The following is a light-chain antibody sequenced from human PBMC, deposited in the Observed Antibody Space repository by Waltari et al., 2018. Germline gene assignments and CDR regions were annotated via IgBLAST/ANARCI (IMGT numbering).Light chain of an antibody. CDR1: QSISRN. Sequence: EILMTQSPPTLSVSPGERATLSCRASQSISRNLAWYQQKPGQAPRLLIYGASTRATGIPARFSGSGSGTEFTLTICSLQSENFAVYYCQQYNNWRTFGQGTKLEIK. V-gene: IGKV3-15*01. J-gene: IGKJ2*01. CDR2: GAS. CDR3: QQYNNWRT.